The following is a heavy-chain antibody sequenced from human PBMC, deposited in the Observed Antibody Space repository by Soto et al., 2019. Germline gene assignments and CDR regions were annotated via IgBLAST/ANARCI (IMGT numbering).Heavy chain of an antibody. V-gene: IGHV1-2*02. CDR2: INPNSGGT. CDR3: ARVENNWNYYYGMDV. J-gene: IGHJ6*02. Sequence: ASVKVSCKASGYTFTGYYMHWVRQAPGQGLEWMGWINPNSGGTNYAQKFQGRVTMTRGTSISTAYMELSRLRSDDTAVYYCARVENNWNYYYGMDVWGQGTTVTVSS. CDR1: GYTFTGYY. D-gene: IGHD1-20*01.